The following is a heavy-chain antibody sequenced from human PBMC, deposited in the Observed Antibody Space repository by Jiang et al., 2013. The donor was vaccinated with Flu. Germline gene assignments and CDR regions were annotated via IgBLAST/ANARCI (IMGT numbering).Heavy chain of an antibody. CDR2: INTNTGNP. V-gene: IGHV7-4-1*02. Sequence: ELRKPGASVKVSCKASGYTFTTYTLNWVRQAPGQGLEWMGWINTNTGNPTYAQGFTGRFVFSLDTSVSTAYLQISSLKAEDTAVYYCVFSIAPRPFYFDYWGQGTLVTVSS. CDR3: VFSIAPRPFYFDY. D-gene: IGHD6-6*01. J-gene: IGHJ4*02. CDR1: GYTFTTYT.